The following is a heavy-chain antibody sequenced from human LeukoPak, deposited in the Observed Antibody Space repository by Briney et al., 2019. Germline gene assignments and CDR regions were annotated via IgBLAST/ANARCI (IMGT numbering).Heavy chain of an antibody. CDR2: ISNDGGGI. CDR3: AKGGSGYFLDL. D-gene: IGHD5-12*01. J-gene: IGHJ5*02. Sequence: PGGPLRLSCAASGFIFNNYGLIWVRQAPGKGLQWVSAISNDGGGITYADFVKGRFTISRDNSKNTLFLQMNSLRAEDTALYYCAKGGSGYFLDLWGQGTLVTVSS. CDR1: GFIFNNYG. V-gene: IGHV3-23*01.